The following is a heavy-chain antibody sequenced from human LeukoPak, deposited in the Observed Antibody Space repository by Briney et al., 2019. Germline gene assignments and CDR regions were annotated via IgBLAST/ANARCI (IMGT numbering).Heavy chain of an antibody. V-gene: IGHV1-2*02. J-gene: IGHJ3*01. CDR2: INPKGDAT. Sequence: ASVKVSCKASGYIFTDYYLHWVRQAPGQGLEWMGWINPKGDATRYAQNFQGGVTMTWDTSISTAYMEVSRLTSDDTAMFYCARDPPRTTAFDLWGQGTMVTVSS. CDR1: GYIFTDYY. D-gene: IGHD1-1*01. CDR3: ARDPPRTTAFDL.